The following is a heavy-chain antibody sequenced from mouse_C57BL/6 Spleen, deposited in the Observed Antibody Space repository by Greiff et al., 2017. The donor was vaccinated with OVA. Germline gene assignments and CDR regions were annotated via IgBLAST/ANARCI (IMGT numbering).Heavy chain of an antibody. D-gene: IGHD2-10*02. CDR2: IDPSDSYT. CDR1: GYTFTSYW. CDR3: ARWTYDPLYAMDY. J-gene: IGHJ4*01. V-gene: IGHV1-50*01. Sequence: QVQLQQPGAELVKPGASVKLSCKASGYTFTSYWMQWVKQRPGQGLEWIGEIDPSDSYTNYNQKFKGKATLTVDTSSSTAYMQLSSLTSEDSAVYYCARWTYDPLYAMDYWGQGTSVTVSS.